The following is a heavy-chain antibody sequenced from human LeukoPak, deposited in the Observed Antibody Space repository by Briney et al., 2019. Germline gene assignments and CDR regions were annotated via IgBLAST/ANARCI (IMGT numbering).Heavy chain of an antibody. D-gene: IGHD3-9*01. CDR2: IYYSGST. V-gene: IGHV4-59*01. J-gene: IGHJ4*02. Sequence: SETLSLTCTVSGGSISSYYWSWIRQPPGRGLEWIGYIYYSGSTNYNPSLKSRVTISVDTSKNQFSLKLSSVTAADTAVYYCASPERYFDWPLDYWGQGTLVAVSS. CDR1: GGSISSYY. CDR3: ASPERYFDWPLDY.